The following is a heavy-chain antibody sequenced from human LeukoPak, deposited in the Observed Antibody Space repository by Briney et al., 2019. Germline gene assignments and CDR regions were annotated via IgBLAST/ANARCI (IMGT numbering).Heavy chain of an antibody. J-gene: IGHJ4*02. CDR3: ARFNGYYDSFDY. Sequence: GGSLRLSCAASGFIFSNYWMHWVRQAPGKGLVWVSRINSDGSSTSYADSLKGRFTISRDNAKNTLYLQMNSLRAEDTAVYYCARFNGYYDSFDYWGQGTLVTVSS. D-gene: IGHD3-22*01. CDR1: GFIFSNYW. V-gene: IGHV3-74*01. CDR2: INSDGSST.